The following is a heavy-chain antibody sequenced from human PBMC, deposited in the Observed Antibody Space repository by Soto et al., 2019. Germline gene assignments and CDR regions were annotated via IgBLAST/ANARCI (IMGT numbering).Heavy chain of an antibody. J-gene: IGHJ4*02. Sequence: DVQLVESGGGLVQPGRSLRLSCAASGFAFDDYAMHWVRQAPGKGLEWVSGITWNSGSIGYADSVKGRFTISRDNAKNSLYLQMNSLRVEDTALYYCAKFGTAAAGDEADYWGQGTLVTVSS. CDR3: AKFGTAAAGDEADY. V-gene: IGHV3-9*01. CDR1: GFAFDDYA. D-gene: IGHD6-13*01. CDR2: ITWNSGSI.